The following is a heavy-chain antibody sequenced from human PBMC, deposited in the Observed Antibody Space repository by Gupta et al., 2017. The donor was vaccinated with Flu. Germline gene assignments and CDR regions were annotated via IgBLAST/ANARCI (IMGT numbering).Heavy chain of an antibody. Sequence: QVQLVESGGGVVQPGRSLRLSCAASGFTFSSYGMHLVRQAPGKGLEWVAVISYDGSNKYYADSVKGRFTISRDNSKNTLYLQMNSLRAEDTAVYYCAKSLYPAAAVIFDYWGQGTLVTVSS. CDR2: ISYDGSNK. CDR3: AKSLYPAAAVIFDY. CDR1: GFTFSSYG. V-gene: IGHV3-30*18. D-gene: IGHD6-13*01. J-gene: IGHJ4*02.